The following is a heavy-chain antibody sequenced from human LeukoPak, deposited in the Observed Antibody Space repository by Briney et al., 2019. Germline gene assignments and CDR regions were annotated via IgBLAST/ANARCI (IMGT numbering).Heavy chain of an antibody. Sequence: GGSLRLSCAVSGLTFSSHSMNWVRQAPGKGLEWLSHISSSSTTTSYADSVKGRFTISRDNAKKSMYLQMNSLRAEDTAVYYCASWAGTATGFSGPFDYWGQGTLVTVSS. CDR1: GLTFSSHS. CDR2: ISSSSTTT. V-gene: IGHV3-48*01. D-gene: IGHD6-13*01. J-gene: IGHJ4*02. CDR3: ASWAGTATGFSGPFDY.